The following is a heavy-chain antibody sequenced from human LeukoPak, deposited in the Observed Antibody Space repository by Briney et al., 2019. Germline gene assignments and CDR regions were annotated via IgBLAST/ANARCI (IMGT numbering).Heavy chain of an antibody. CDR1: GGSFRNYA. CDR3: AGWNRPQNRFDL. D-gene: IGHD1-1*01. Sequence: SVKFSGNASGGSFRNYAISWVRQAPGHRLESMGGIIPIFVTANYAQKCQGRVTMTTDESTRTTYMQLNSLRSEETAVYYCAGWNRPQNRFDLWGQGTRVTVSS. CDR2: IIPIFVTA. J-gene: IGHJ5*02. V-gene: IGHV1-69*05.